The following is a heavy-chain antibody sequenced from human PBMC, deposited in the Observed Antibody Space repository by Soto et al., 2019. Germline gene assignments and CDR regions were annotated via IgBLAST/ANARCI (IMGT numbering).Heavy chain of an antibody. J-gene: IGHJ6*02. CDR2: IWYDGSNK. V-gene: IGHV3-33*01. Sequence: PGGSLRLSCAASGFTFSSYGMHWVRQAPGKGLEWVAVIWYDGSNKYYADSVKGRFTISRDNSKNTLYLQMNSLRAGDTAVYYCARDYYGMDVWGQGTTVTVSS. CDR1: GFTFSSYG. CDR3: ARDYYGMDV.